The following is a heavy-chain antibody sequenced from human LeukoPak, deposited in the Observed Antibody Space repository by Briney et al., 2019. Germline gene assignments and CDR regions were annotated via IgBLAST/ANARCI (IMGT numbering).Heavy chain of an antibody. CDR3: ARGRVTMVRGVIINWFDP. CDR2: INHSGST. V-gene: IGHV4-34*01. J-gene: IGHJ5*02. D-gene: IGHD3-10*01. CDR1: GGSFSGYY. Sequence: SETLSLTCAVYGGSFSGYYWSWTRQPPGKGLEWIGEINHSGSTNYNPSLKSRVTISVDTSKNQFSLKLSSVTAADTAVYYCARGRVTMVRGVIINWFDPWGQGTLVTVSS.